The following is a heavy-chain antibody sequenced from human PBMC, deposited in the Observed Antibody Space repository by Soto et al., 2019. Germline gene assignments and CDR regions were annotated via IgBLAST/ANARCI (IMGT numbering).Heavy chain of an antibody. CDR1: GGSISSSNW. D-gene: IGHD1-20*01. CDR3: ARGIYNWNHNWFDP. V-gene: IGHV4-4*02. Sequence: SETLSLTCAVSGGSISSSNWWSWVRQPPGKGLEWIGEIYHSGSTNYNPSLKSRVTISVDKSKNQFSLKLSSVTAADTAVYYCARGIYNWNHNWFDPWGQGTLVTVSS. CDR2: IYHSGST. J-gene: IGHJ5*02.